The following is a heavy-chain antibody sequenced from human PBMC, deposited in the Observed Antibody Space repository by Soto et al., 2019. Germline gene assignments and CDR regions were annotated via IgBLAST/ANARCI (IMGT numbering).Heavy chain of an antibody. CDR2: ISRSSNTI. CDR3: ARGWAEMTTVTSRPMDV. D-gene: IGHD4-17*01. CDR1: GFTFSSYS. J-gene: IGHJ6*02. Sequence: EVQLVESGGGLVQPGGSLRLSCAASGFTFSSYSINWVRQAPGKGLEWVSYISRSSNTIFYADSVKGRFTISRDNAKNSLYLQMNSLGADDTAVYFCARGWAEMTTVTSRPMDVWGQGTTVTVSS. V-gene: IGHV3-48*01.